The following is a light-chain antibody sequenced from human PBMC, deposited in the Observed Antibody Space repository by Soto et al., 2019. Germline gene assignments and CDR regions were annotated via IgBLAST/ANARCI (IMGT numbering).Light chain of an antibody. CDR3: QQFSSYPLT. V-gene: IGKV3-20*01. J-gene: IGKJ4*01. CDR2: DAS. Sequence: EFVLTQSSCTLSLSQGERATLSCRAIQTVRNNYLAWYQQKPGQAPRLLIYDASRRATGIPDRFSGGGSGTDFTLTISRLEPEDFAVYYCQQFSSYPLTFGGGTKVDIK. CDR1: QTVRNNY.